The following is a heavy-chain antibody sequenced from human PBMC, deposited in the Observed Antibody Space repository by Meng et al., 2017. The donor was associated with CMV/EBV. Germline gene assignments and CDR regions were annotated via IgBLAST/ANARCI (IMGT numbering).Heavy chain of an antibody. V-gene: IGHV3-21*01. CDR3: ARGESSWSGYYLYYGLDV. D-gene: IGHD3-3*01. Sequence: GGSLRLSCAASGFTFSSYRMNWVRQAPGKGLEWVSSISSSSYIYYADSVKGRFTISRDNAKNSLYLQMNSLRAEDTAVYYCARGESSWSGYYLYYGLDVWGQGTTVTVSS. CDR1: GFTFSSYR. CDR2: ISSSSYI. J-gene: IGHJ6*02.